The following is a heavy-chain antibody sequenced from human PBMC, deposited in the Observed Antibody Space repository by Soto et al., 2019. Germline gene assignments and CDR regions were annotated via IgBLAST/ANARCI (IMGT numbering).Heavy chain of an antibody. J-gene: IGHJ3*02. Sequence: ASVKVSCKASGYTFTGYYMHWVRQAPGQGLEWMGWINPNSGGTNYAQKFQGWVTMTRDTSISTAYMELSRLRSDDTAVYYCARMRATAAAGTAAFDIWGQGTMVTVSS. CDR3: ARMRATAAAGTAAFDI. CDR2: INPNSGGT. V-gene: IGHV1-2*04. CDR1: GYTFTGYY. D-gene: IGHD6-13*01.